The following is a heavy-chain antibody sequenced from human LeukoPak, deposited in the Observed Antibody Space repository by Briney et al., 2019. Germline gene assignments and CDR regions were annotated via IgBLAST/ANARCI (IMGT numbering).Heavy chain of an antibody. V-gene: IGHV4-31*03. CDR3: ARELHPSYGPQRYFDL. CDR1: GGSISSGGYY. D-gene: IGHD5-18*01. CDR2: IYYSGST. Sequence: SETLSLTCTVSGGSISSGGYYWSWIRQHPGKGLEWIGYIYYSGSTYYNPSLKSRVTIPVDTSKNQFSLKLSSVTAADTAVYYCARELHPSYGPQRYFDLWGRGTLVTVSS. J-gene: IGHJ2*01.